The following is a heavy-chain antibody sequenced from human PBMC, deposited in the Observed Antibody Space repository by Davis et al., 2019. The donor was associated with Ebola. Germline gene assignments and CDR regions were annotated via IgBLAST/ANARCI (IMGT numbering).Heavy chain of an antibody. J-gene: IGHJ6*02. D-gene: IGHD4-17*01. V-gene: IGHV3-23*01. CDR2: ISGGGGST. CDR3: AKGSLYGSRSITAGVDV. Sequence: GESLKISCAASGFTLTSYSMTWVRQAPGKGLEWVSGISGGGGSTYYADSVKGRFTFSRDNSKNTLYPQMNSLRAEDTAIYYCAKGSLYGSRSITAGVDVWGQGTTVTVSS. CDR1: GFTLTSYS.